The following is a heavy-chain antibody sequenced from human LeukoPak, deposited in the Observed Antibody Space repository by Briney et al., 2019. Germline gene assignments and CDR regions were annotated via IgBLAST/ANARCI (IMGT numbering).Heavy chain of an antibody. V-gene: IGHV3-23*01. CDR3: AKDSSRIVGATSDY. CDR2: ISGSGGST. D-gene: IGHD1-26*01. Sequence: GGSLRLSCAASGFTFSSYAMSWVRQAPGKGLEWVSAISGSGGSTYYADSVKGRFTISRDNSKNTLYLQMNGLRAEDTAVYYCAKDSSRIVGATSDYWGQGTLVTVSS. J-gene: IGHJ4*02. CDR1: GFTFSSYA.